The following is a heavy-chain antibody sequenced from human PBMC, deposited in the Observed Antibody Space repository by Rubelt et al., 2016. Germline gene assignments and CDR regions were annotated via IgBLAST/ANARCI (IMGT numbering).Heavy chain of an antibody. CDR1: GGSFSGYY. CDR2: INHSGST. D-gene: IGHD6-13*01. CDR3: AGGLARAAAAPRRLWFDP. J-gene: IGHJ5*02. Sequence: QVQLQQWGAGLLKPSETLSLPCAVYGGSFSGYYWSWIRQPPGKGLEWIGEINHSGSTNYNPSLKSLVTIAVETAKTQFSLKPSSVTAADTAVYYCAGGLARAAAAPRRLWFDPWGQGTLVTVSS. V-gene: IGHV4-34*01.